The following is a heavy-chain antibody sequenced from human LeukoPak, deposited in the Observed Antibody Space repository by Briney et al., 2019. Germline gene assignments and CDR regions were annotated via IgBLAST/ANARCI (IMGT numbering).Heavy chain of an antibody. CDR3: AKAYSGSYAIDY. D-gene: IGHD1-26*01. CDR2: ISASGGST. J-gene: IGHJ4*02. CDR1: GFIFSSYA. Sequence: SGGSLRLSCAASGFIFSSYAMSWVRQAPGKGLEWVSAISASGGSTYYADSLKGRFTISRDNSKNTLYLQMNSLRAEDTAVYYCAKAYSGSYAIDYWGQGTLVTVSS. V-gene: IGHV3-23*01.